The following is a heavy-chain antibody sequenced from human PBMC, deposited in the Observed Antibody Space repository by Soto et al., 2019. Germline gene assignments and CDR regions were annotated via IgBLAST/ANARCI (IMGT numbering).Heavy chain of an antibody. CDR3: ASFQVPGNFDY. CDR1: GGSISSRNYY. J-gene: IGHJ4*02. CDR2: IYYSGDT. Sequence: QLQLQESGPGLVKPSETLSLTCTVSGGSISSRNYYWAWVRQPPGKGLEWIGNIYYSGDTYYRPSLRSRLTISVDTSKNQFSLKLSSLTAAETAMYYCASFQVPGNFDYWGQGNLVTVSS. D-gene: IGHD6-13*01. V-gene: IGHV4-39*01.